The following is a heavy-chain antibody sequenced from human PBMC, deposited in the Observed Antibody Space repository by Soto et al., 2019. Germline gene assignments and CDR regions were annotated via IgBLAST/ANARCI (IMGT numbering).Heavy chain of an antibody. CDR2: ISWNSGSI. D-gene: IGHD3-16*02. Sequence: GGSLRLSCAASGFTFDDYAMHWVRQAPGKGLEWVSGISWNSGSIGYADSVKGRFTISRDNAKNSLYLQMNSLRAEDTALYYCAKDPLGELSGNWFDPWGQGTLVTVSS. CDR3: AKDPLGELSGNWFDP. V-gene: IGHV3-9*01. CDR1: GFTFDDYA. J-gene: IGHJ5*02.